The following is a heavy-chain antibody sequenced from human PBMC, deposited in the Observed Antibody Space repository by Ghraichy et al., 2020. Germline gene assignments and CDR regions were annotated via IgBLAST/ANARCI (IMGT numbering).Heavy chain of an antibody. J-gene: IGHJ3*02. CDR3: ARVSGYIPDAFDI. CDR1: GYSSTNYW. D-gene: IGHD3-9*01. CDR2: IYPGDSDT. V-gene: IGHV5-51*01. Sequence: GGSLNISCKGSGYSSTNYWIGWVRQMPGKGLEWMGIIYPGDSDTRYSPSFQGQVTISADKSISTAYLQWSSLKASDTAMYYCARVSGYIPDAFDIWGQGTMVTVSS.